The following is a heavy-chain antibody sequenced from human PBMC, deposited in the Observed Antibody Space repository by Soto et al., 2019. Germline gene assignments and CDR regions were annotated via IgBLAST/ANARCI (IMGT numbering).Heavy chain of an antibody. Sequence: GGSLRLSCAASGFTFSTYAMAWVRQAPGKGLEWVAIISYDGNNEYYADSVKGRFTISRDNSKNTLYLQMNSLRAEDTAIYYCARDRAWRFLEWSFDYWGQGTLVTVS. J-gene: IGHJ4*02. CDR2: ISYDGNNE. V-gene: IGHV3-30-3*01. CDR1: GFTFSTYA. D-gene: IGHD3-3*01. CDR3: ARDRAWRFLEWSFDY.